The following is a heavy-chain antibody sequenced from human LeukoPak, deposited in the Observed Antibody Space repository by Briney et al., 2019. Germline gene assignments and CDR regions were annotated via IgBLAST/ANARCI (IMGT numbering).Heavy chain of an antibody. CDR1: GFTFRRYW. J-gene: IGHJ4*02. Sequence: GGSLRLSCAASGFTFRRYWMHWVRQAPAKGLEWVSRVIRDGSFTNYADSVKGRFTISRDNAKNTLYLQMSSLRAEDTAVYFCVRGGDDCNFDYWGQGSLVTVSS. V-gene: IGHV3-74*01. CDR2: VIRDGSFT. CDR3: VRGGDDCNFDY. D-gene: IGHD2-21*02.